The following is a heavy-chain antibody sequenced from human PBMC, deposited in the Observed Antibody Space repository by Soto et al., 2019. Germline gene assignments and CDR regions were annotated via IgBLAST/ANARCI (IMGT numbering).Heavy chain of an antibody. CDR3: ARGADRNYYYGMDV. Sequence: QLVQSGAEVKKPGSSVKVSCKASGGTFSSYIINWVRQAPGQGLEWMGRIIPILGIANYAQKFQGRVTITADKSTSTAYMELSSLRSEDTAVYYCARGADRNYYYGMDVWGQGTTVTVFS. CDR2: IIPILGIA. CDR1: GGTFSSYI. J-gene: IGHJ6*02. D-gene: IGHD3-22*01. V-gene: IGHV1-69*02.